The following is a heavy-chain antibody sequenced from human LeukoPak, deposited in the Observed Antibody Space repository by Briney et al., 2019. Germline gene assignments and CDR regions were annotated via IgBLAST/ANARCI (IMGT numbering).Heavy chain of an antibody. J-gene: IGHJ1*01. CDR1: GGSISSSTNW. D-gene: IGHD1-26*01. CDR2: IYHSGGT. Sequence: PSETLSLTCAVSGGSISSSTNWWSWVRQPPGKGLEWIGEIYHSGGTNYNPSLKSRITISVDKSQNQFSLKVNSLTAADTAVYYCARVRYSGSYRYFQHWGQGTLVTVSS. V-gene: IGHV4-4*02. CDR3: ARVRYSGSYRYFQH.